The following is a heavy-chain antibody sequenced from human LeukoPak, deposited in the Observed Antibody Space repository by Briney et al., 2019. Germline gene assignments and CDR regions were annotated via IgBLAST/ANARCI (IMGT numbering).Heavy chain of an antibody. D-gene: IGHD3-22*01. V-gene: IGHV3-23*01. J-gene: IGHJ4*02. Sequence: GASLRLSCAASGFTFSSYDMSWVRQAPGKGLEWVSAISGSGGSTYYADSVKGRFTISRDNSKNTLYLQMNSLRAEDTAVYYCARHRAGYYDTSGYYYDYWGQGTLVTVSS. CDR1: GFTFSSYD. CDR3: ARHRAGYYDTSGYYYDY. CDR2: ISGSGGST.